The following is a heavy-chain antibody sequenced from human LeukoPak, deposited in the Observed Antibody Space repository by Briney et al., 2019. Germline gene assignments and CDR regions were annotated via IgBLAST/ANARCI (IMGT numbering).Heavy chain of an antibody. CDR3: AKGTSSSCYSAPNY. J-gene: IGHJ4*02. Sequence: GGSLRLSCAASGFTFSSYGMHWVRQAPGKGLEWVAVISYDGSNKYYADSVKGRFTISRDNSKNTLYLQMNSLRAEDTAVYYCAKGTSSSCYSAPNYWGQGTLVTVSS. CDR1: GFTFSSYG. V-gene: IGHV3-30*18. CDR2: ISYDGSNK. D-gene: IGHD2-15*01.